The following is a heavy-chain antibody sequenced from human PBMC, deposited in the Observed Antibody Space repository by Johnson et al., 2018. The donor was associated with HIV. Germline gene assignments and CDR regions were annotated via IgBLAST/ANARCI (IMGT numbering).Heavy chain of an antibody. CDR2: IWYDGSNK. CDR3: AKEKNGYHWTFDI. Sequence: QVQLVESGGGVVRHGGSLRFSCAASGFTFSSYGMHWVRQAPGKGLEWVAVIWYDGSNKYYADPVKGRFTISRENSKNKLYLQMNSLRAEDTAVYYCAKEKNGYHWTFDIWCQGTMVTVSS. V-gene: IGHV3-30*02. CDR1: GFTFSSYG. D-gene: IGHD5-24*01. J-gene: IGHJ3*02.